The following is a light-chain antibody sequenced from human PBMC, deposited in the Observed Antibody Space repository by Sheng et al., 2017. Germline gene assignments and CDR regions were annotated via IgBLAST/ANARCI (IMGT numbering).Light chain of an antibody. J-gene: IGKJ1*01. Sequence: DIQMTQSPSTLSASVGDRVTITCRASQSFSNYLAWYQQKPGTAPNLLIFKASSLESGVPSRFSGSGSGTEFTLTISSLQPDDFATYYCQQYHSYPWTFGQGTQGGNQT. CDR3: QQYHSYPWT. CDR1: QSFSNY. CDR2: KAS. V-gene: IGKV1-5*03.